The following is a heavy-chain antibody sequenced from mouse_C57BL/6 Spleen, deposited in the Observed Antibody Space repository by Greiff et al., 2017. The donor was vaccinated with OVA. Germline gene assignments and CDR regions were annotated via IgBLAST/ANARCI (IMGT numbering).Heavy chain of an antibody. Sequence: QVHVKQPGTELVKPGASVKLSCKASGYTFTSYWMHWVKQRPGQGLEWIGNINPSNGGTNYNEKFKSKATLTVDKSTSTAYMQLSSLTSEDSAVYYCARDYGSSYRDYWGKGTTLTVSS. CDR3: ARDYGSSYRDY. CDR2: INPSNGGT. V-gene: IGHV1-53*01. CDR1: GYTFTSYW. J-gene: IGHJ2*01. D-gene: IGHD1-1*01.